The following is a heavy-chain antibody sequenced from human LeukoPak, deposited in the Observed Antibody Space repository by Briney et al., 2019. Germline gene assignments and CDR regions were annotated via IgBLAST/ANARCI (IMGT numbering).Heavy chain of an antibody. V-gene: IGHV3-7*01. CDR3: ARALKDLRRRIGGTTTFEYYYYMDV. CDR1: GFTFSSYG. D-gene: IGHD1-26*01. Sequence: GGSLRLSCAASGFTFSSYGMSWVRQAPGKGLEWVANIKQDGSEKYYVDPVKGRFTISRDNGKNSLYLQMNSLRAEDTAVYYCARALKDLRRRIGGTTTFEYYYYMDVWGKGTTVIISS. J-gene: IGHJ6*03. CDR2: IKQDGSEK.